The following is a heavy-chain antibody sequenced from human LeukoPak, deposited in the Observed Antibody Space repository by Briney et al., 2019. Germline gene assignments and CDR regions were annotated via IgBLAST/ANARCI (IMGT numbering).Heavy chain of an antibody. CDR1: GYTFTSYG. CDR3: ARDLFGPGYCSGGSCYPAGY. V-gene: IGHV1-18*01. Sequence: ASVKVSCKASGYTFTSYGISWVRQAPGQGLEWMGLISAYNGNTNYAQKLQGRVTMTTNTSTSTAYMELRSLRSDDTAVYYCARDLFGPGYCSGGSCYPAGYWGQGTLVTVSS. J-gene: IGHJ4*02. D-gene: IGHD2-15*01. CDR2: ISAYNGNT.